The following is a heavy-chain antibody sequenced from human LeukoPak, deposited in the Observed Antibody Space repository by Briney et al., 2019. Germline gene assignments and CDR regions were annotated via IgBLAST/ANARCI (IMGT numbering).Heavy chain of an antibody. CDR2: IYYSGST. V-gene: IGHV4-59*01. CDR1: GGSISSYY. D-gene: IGHD3-9*01. Sequence: SETLSLTCTVSGGSISSYYWSWIRQPPGKGLEWIGYIYYSGSTNYNPSLKSRVTISVDTSKNQFSLKLSSVTAADTAVYYCARDRVDWSDDAFDIWGQGTMVTVSS. J-gene: IGHJ3*02. CDR3: ARDRVDWSDDAFDI.